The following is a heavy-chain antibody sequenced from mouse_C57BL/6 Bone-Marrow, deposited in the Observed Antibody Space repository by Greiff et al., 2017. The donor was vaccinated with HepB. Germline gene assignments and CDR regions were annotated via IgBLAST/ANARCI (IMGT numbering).Heavy chain of an antibody. CDR3: AREAYGNYESFYAMDY. Sequence: QVQLQQSGSEPRSPGSSVKLSCKDFDSEVFPIAYMSWVRQKPGHGFEWIGGILPSIGRTIYGEKFEDKATLDADTLSNTAYLELNSLTSEDSAIYYCAREAYGNYESFYAMDYWGQGTSVTVSS. CDR1: DSEVFPIAY. D-gene: IGHD2-1*01. V-gene: IGHV15-2*01. J-gene: IGHJ4*01. CDR2: ILPSIGRT.